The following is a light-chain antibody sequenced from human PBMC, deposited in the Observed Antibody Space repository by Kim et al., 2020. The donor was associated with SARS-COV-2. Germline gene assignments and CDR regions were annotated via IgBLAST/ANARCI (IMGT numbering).Light chain of an antibody. CDR2: GDD. CDR3: ATWDDSVYGRV. CDR1: SSSIGNNP. J-gene: IGLJ3*02. V-gene: IGLV1-44*01. Sequence: GQRVTISCSGSSSSIGNNPVSWYQQLPETAPKLLIYGDDQRPSGVPGRFSGSKSGTSASLAISGLQSGDDGDYFCATWDDSVYGRVFGGGTRLTVL.